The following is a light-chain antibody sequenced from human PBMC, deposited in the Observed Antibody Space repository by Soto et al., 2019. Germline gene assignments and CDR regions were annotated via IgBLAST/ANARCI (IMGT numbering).Light chain of an antibody. Sequence: VVVSRSRPSLSVTRGQPASISCMSNQSLVHRDGNTYLSWFRQRPGQSPRRLIYKVSNREAGVPDRFSGSGSGTDFTLKISSVEAEDVPLYCSMQGPPWPLITFGQGTRLEIK. CDR2: KVS. J-gene: IGKJ5*01. CDR3: MQGPPWPLIT. CDR1: QSLVHRDGNTY. V-gene: IGKV2-30*02.